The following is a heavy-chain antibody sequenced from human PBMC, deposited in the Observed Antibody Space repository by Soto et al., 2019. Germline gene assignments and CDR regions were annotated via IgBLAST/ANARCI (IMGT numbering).Heavy chain of an antibody. CDR1: GGSISSGGYY. Sequence: QVQLRESGPGLVQPSQTLSLTCTVSGGSISSGGYYWTWIRQHPGKGLEWIGYIYYTGSAYYNPSLRTRLTPSIDTSRSQFSLKLSSVTTADTAVYYGARPYSGSPRGVDVWGKGTTVTVSS. CDR3: ARPYSGSPRGVDV. D-gene: IGHD6-6*01. CDR2: IYYTGSA. V-gene: IGHV4-31*03. J-gene: IGHJ6*04.